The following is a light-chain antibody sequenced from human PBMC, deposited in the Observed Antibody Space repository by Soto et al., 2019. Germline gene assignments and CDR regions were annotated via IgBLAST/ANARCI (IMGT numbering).Light chain of an antibody. CDR1: QDIRHY. V-gene: IGKV1-33*01. CDR2: DAS. J-gene: IGKJ3*01. Sequence: DIQMTQSPSSLSASVGDRVTITCQASQDIRHYLNWYQQRPGKAPKLLIYDASNMETGVPSRFSGGGSGTDFTFTITRLQPEDFATYYCQQYDNLPFTFGPGTKVDIK. CDR3: QQYDNLPFT.